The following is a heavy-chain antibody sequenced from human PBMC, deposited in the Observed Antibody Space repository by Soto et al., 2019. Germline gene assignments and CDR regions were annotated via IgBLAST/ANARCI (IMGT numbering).Heavy chain of an antibody. CDR2: ISGSGGST. V-gene: IGHV3-23*01. J-gene: IGHJ5*02. Sequence: PGGSLRLSCAASGFTFSSYAMSWVRQAPGKGLEWVSAISGSGGSTYYADSVKGRFTISRDNSKNTLYLQMNSLRAEDTAVYYCAKDTGYCSGGSCYSGRFDPWGQGTLVTVSS. D-gene: IGHD2-15*01. CDR3: AKDTGYCSGGSCYSGRFDP. CDR1: GFTFSSYA.